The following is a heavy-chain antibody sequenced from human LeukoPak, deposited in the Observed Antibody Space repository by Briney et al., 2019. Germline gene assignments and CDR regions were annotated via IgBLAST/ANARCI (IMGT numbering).Heavy chain of an antibody. V-gene: IGHV3-15*01. D-gene: IGHD3-3*01. Sequence: PGGSLRLSCAASGFTFVDAWMTWVRQAPGKGLEWVGRIKSNPDGGTADYAAPMKGRFTISRDDSRYTLYLEVRNLRAVDAAVYYCTTLAYDVHYWGQGTLVTVSS. CDR1: GFTFVDAW. CDR2: IKSNPDGGTA. CDR3: TTLAYDVHY. J-gene: IGHJ4*02.